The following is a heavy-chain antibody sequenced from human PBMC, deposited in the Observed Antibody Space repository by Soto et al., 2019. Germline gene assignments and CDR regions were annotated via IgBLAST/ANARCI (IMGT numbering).Heavy chain of an antibody. CDR2: ISPAGTNQ. Sequence: GGSLRLSCVASGFIFSDYAMHWARQAPGKGLEWVALISPAGTNQYYADSAKGRFTISRDNSKNTLYLQMNSLRPEDTGLYYCARDNSRVSPRLFQLWGHGTLVTVSS. CDR3: ARDNSRVSPRLFQL. D-gene: IGHD6-6*01. CDR1: GFIFSDYA. V-gene: IGHV3-30-3*01. J-gene: IGHJ1*01.